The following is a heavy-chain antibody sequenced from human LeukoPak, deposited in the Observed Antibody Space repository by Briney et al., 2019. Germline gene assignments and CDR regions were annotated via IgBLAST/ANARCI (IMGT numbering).Heavy chain of an antibody. J-gene: IGHJ4*02. CDR1: EFSVGSNY. CDR2: IYSGGST. CDR3: AKDYGDGQYFDY. V-gene: IGHV3-66*01. D-gene: IGHD4-17*01. Sequence: PGGSLRLSCAASEFSVGSNYMTWVRQAPGKGLEWVSLIYSGGSTYYADSVKGRFTISRDTSKNTLYLQMNSLRPEDTAVYYCAKDYGDGQYFDYWGQGTLVTVSS.